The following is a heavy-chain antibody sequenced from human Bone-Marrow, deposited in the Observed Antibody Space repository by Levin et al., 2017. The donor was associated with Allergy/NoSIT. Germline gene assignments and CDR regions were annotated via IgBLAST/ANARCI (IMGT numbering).Heavy chain of an antibody. CDR3: ARDGSGVAVTPYYFDY. CDR2: ISWKGDRT. D-gene: IGHD6-19*01. CDR1: GFTFGDHG. J-gene: IGHJ4*02. V-gene: IGHV3-20*04. Sequence: SCAASGFTFGDHGMNWVRQAPGKGLEWVSGISWKGDRTIYADSVKGRFTISRDNAKNSLYLQLNSMRAEDTALYYCARDGSGVAVTPYYFDYWGQGALVAVSS.